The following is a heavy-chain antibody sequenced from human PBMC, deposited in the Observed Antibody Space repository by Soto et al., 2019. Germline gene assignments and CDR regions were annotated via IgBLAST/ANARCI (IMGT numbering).Heavy chain of an antibody. CDR3: ARDLMSKFVPDHNTDIPFDY. D-gene: IGHD6-6*01. J-gene: IGHJ4*02. CDR2: ISAYNDNT. Sequence: ASVKVSCKASGYTFMRYGISWVRQAPGQGLEWMGWISAYNDNTKYAQKLQGRVTMTTDTSTSTAYMELRSLRSDDTAVYYCARDLMSKFVPDHNTDIPFDYWGQGTLVTVSS. CDR1: GYTFMRYG. V-gene: IGHV1-18*01.